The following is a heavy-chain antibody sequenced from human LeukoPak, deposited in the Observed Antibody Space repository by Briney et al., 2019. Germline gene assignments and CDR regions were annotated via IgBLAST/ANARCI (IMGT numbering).Heavy chain of an antibody. D-gene: IGHD3-10*01. CDR1: GHTFSNYL. Sequence: ASVKVSCKASGHTFSNYLIHWVRQAPGQGLEWMGIINPSGGSTGYAQKFQGRVTMTRDTSTSTVYMELSSLRSEDTAVYYCARDLGLRGVTNWFDPWGQGTLVTVSS. V-gene: IGHV1-46*01. CDR3: ARDLGLRGVTNWFDP. J-gene: IGHJ5*02. CDR2: INPSGGST.